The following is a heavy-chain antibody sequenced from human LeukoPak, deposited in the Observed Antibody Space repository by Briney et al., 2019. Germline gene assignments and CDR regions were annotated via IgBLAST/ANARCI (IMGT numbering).Heavy chain of an antibody. V-gene: IGHV4-59*01. CDR3: ARTTEGYCSSASCFGFSYSYYMDV. J-gene: IGHJ6*03. CDR2: IYYSGST. D-gene: IGHD2-2*01. CDR1: GGSISSYY. Sequence: SETLSLTCTVAGGSISSYYWSWIRQPPGKGLEWIGYIYYSGSTNYNPSLKSRVTISVDTSKNQFSLKLSSVIAADTAVYYCARTTEGYCSSASCFGFSYSYYMDVWGKGTTVTISS.